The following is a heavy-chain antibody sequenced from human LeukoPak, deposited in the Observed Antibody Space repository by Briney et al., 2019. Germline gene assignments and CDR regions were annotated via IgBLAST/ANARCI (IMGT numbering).Heavy chain of an antibody. V-gene: IGHV4-59*01. CDR2: VSYSGGA. D-gene: IGHD3-22*01. Sequence: SETLSLTCSVSTGSIGSFYWNWIRQSPAKGLEWLGSVSYSGGANSNPSLRGRVTISVDKSKNQFSLKLSSVTAADTAVYYCARVISPDSYFYYSEYYYMDVWGKGTTVTVSS. CDR1: TGSIGSFY. J-gene: IGHJ6*03. CDR3: ARVISPDSYFYYSEYYYMDV.